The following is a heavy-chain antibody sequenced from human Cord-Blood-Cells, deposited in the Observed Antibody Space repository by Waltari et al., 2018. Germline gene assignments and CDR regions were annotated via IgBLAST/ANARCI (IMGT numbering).Heavy chain of an antibody. CDR2: IYYSGST. CDR3: GSAAAFLIDY. CDR1: GGSISSSSYY. V-gene: IGHV4-39*01. J-gene: IGHJ4*02. Sequence: QLQLQAWRPGLLNPSETRSLTCTVSGGSISSSSYYWGWIRQPPGKGLEWIGSIYYSGSTYYNPSLKSRVTISVDTSKNQFSLKLSSVTAADTAVYYCGSAAAFLIDYWGQGTLVTVSS. D-gene: IGHD2-2*01.